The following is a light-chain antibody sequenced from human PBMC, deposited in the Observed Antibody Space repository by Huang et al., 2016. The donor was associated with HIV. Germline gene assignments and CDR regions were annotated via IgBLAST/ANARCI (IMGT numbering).Light chain of an antibody. CDR3: QQANSFPYT. V-gene: IGKV1-12*01. J-gene: IGKJ2*01. Sequence: DIQLTQSPSSVSASVGDRVTITCRASQGIGTWLAWYQQKPGKAPKLLIYSTSSLQSGFPERFSGSRSAADFTLTLSSLQPEDFATYYCQQANSFPYTFGQGTKLEIK. CDR2: STS. CDR1: QGIGTW.